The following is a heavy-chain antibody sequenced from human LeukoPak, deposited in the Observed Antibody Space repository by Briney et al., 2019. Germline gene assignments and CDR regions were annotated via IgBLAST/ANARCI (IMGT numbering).Heavy chain of an antibody. J-gene: IGHJ6*02. CDR3: TRHSDKYCSGAGCYVYNFYGMDV. Sequence: GGSLRLSCAASGLSFSGSAMHWVRQASGRGLEWLGRIRSKANSYVTAYAASVNGRFVISRDDSRNTAYLQMNSLQTEDTAVYYCTRHSDKYCSGAGCYVYNFYGMDVWGQGTTVTVSS. CDR1: GLSFSGSA. CDR2: IRSKANSYVT. V-gene: IGHV3-73*01. D-gene: IGHD2-15*01.